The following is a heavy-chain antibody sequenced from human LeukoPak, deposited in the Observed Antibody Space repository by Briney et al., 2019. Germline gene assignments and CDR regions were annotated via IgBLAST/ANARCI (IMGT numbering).Heavy chain of an antibody. CDR1: GGSFSGYY. V-gene: IGHV4-34*01. D-gene: IGHD5-18*01. Sequence: SETLSLTCAVYGGSFSGYYWSWIRQPPGKGLEWIGEINHSGSTNYNPSLKSRVAISVDTSKNQFSLKLSSVTAADTAVYYCARVTDKYSYGARAFDIWGQGTMVTVSS. CDR2: INHSGST. CDR3: ARVTDKYSYGARAFDI. J-gene: IGHJ3*02.